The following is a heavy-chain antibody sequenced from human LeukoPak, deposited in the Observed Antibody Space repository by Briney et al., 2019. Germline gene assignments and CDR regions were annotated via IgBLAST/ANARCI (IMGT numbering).Heavy chain of an antibody. CDR3: AKDAYYDSSGYQLRGFDAFDI. D-gene: IGHD3-22*01. V-gene: IGHV3-23*01. Sequence: GGSLRLSCAASGFTFSSYAMSWVRQAPGKGLEWVSAISGSGGSTYYADSVKGRFTISRDNSKNTLYLQMNSLRAEDTAVYYCAKDAYYDSSGYQLRGFDAFDIWGQGTMVTVSS. CDR1: GFTFSSYA. J-gene: IGHJ3*02. CDR2: ISGSGGST.